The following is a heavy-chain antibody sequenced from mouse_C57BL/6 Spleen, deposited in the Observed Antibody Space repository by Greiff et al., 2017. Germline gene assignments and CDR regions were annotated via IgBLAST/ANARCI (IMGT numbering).Heavy chain of an antibody. D-gene: IGHD1-1*01. CDR1: GYAFSSSW. CDR3: ARGITTVGDYYAMDY. V-gene: IGHV1-82*01. CDR2: IYPGDGDT. Sequence: VQLQQSGPELVKPGASVKISCKASGYAFSSSWMNWVKQRPGKGLEWIGRIYPGDGDTNYNGKFKGKATLTADKSSSTAYMQLSSLTSEDSAVYFCARGITTVGDYYAMDYWGQGTSVTVSS. J-gene: IGHJ4*01.